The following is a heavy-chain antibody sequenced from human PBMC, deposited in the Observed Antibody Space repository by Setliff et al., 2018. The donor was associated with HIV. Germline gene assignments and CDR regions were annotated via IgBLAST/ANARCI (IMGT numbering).Heavy chain of an antibody. J-gene: IGHJ3*02. V-gene: IGHV4-34*01. D-gene: IGHD1-26*01. CDR1: AGSFSGYY. Sequence: SETLSLTCAVYAGSFSGYYWSWIRQPSGKGLEWIGEINHSGSTNYNPSLKSRVTISVDTSKNQFSLKLSSVTAADTAVYYCARGRRNEWELLLLAFDIWGHGTSVT. CDR2: INHSGST. CDR3: ARGRRNEWELLLLAFDI.